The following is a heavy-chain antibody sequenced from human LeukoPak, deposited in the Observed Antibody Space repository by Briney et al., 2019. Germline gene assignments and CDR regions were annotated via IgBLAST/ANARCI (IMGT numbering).Heavy chain of an antibody. CDR1: GGSFSGYY. V-gene: IGHV4-34*01. J-gene: IGHJ4*02. CDR3: ASVTYYDSSGYPY. D-gene: IGHD3-22*01. Sequence: SETLSLTCAVYGGSFSGYYWSWIRQPPGKGLEWIGEINHSGSTNYNPSLKSRVTISVGTSKNQFSLKLSSVTAADTAVYYCASVTYYDSSGYPYWGQGTLVTVSS. CDR2: INHSGST.